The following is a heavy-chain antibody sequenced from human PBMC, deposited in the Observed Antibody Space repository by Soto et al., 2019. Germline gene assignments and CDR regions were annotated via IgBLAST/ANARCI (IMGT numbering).Heavy chain of an antibody. CDR1: GFTYESYA. V-gene: IGHV3-23*01. Sequence: EVQLLESGGGLVQPGGSLRLSCAASGFTYESYAMSWVRQAPGKGLEWVSGINSGGTVAHYADSVKGRFAISRDDSKKTLSLEMNSLRADYTGLYYCAISTGGFGGLFVVPSDYWGQGTLVTVSS. J-gene: IGHJ4*02. CDR3: AISTGGFGGLFVVPSDY. D-gene: IGHD3-16*02. CDR2: INSGGTVA.